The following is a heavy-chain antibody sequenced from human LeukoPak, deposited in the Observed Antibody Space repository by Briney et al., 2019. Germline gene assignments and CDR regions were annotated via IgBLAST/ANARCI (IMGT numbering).Heavy chain of an antibody. D-gene: IGHD6-13*01. J-gene: IGHJ4*02. CDR2: ISGGGDST. CDR1: GVTFSSYD. V-gene: IGHV3-23*01. Sequence: GGTLTLSCAASGVTFSSYDMAWVRQAAGKGLEWVSRISGGGDSTYYAASVKGRFTMFSANNKNSLHPQINGLAPGAPAPYYSPKPPSLAAADVPFDYWGQGTLVTVSS. CDR3: PKPPSLAAADVPFDY.